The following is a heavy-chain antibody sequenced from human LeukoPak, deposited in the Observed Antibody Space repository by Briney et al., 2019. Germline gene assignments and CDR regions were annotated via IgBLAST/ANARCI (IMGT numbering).Heavy chain of an antibody. CDR1: GFIFSSYA. J-gene: IGHJ4*02. CDR2: ISVSDST. Sequence: GGSLRLSCAASGFIFSSYAMSWVRQGPGKGLEWISAISVSDSTYYADSVKGRFTISQDNSKNTLYLQINSLRAEDTAVYFCALSGGSNWYGLECWGQGTLVTVSS. CDR3: ALSGGSNWYGLEC. D-gene: IGHD6-13*01. V-gene: IGHV3-23*01.